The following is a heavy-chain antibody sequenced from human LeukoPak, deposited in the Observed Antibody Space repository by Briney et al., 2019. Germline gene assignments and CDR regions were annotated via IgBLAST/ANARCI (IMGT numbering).Heavy chain of an antibody. D-gene: IGHD3-22*01. CDR1: GYTFTGYY. J-gene: IGHJ3*02. CDR3: ARTLVVINDAFDI. V-gene: IGHV1-2*02. Sequence: ASVKVSCKTSGYTFTGYYIHWVRQAPGQGLEWMGWINPNSGDTNYAQKFQGRVSMTGDRSISTAYMELSRLRSDDTAVYYCARTLVVINDAFDIWGQGTMVTVSS. CDR2: INPNSGDT.